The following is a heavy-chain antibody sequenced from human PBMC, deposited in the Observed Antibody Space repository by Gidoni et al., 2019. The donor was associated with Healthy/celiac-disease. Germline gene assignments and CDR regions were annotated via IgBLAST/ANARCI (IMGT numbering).Heavy chain of an antibody. CDR1: GGSISSGGYY. J-gene: IGHJ4*02. V-gene: IGHV4-31*03. Sequence: QVQLQESGPGLVKPSQTLSLTCTVSGGSISSGGYYWSWIRPHPGKGLEWIGYIYYSGSTYYNPSLKSRVTISVDTSKNQFSLKLSSVTAADTAVYYCARAKRYDFWSGYRWWFDYWGQGTLVTVSS. D-gene: IGHD3-3*01. CDR3: ARAKRYDFWSGYRWWFDY. CDR2: IYYSGST.